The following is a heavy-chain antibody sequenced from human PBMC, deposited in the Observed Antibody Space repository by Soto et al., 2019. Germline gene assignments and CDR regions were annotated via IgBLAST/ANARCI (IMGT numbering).Heavy chain of an antibody. V-gene: IGHV5-51*01. J-gene: IGHJ4*02. CDR2: IYPGDSNT. D-gene: IGHD3-22*01. Sequence: PXESLKISFKGSGYSFSSYWIGWVRQIPGKGLEWMGIIYPGDSNTRYSPSFQGQVTISADRSISTAYLQWSSLKASDTAMYYCARRHYYDASDYFGFLGFDYWGQGALVTVSS. CDR3: ARRHYYDASDYFGFLGFDY. CDR1: GYSFSSYW.